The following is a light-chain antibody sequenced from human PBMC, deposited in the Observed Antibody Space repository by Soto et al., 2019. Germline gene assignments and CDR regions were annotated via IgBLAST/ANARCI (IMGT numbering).Light chain of an antibody. Sequence: DVVMTQSPLSLPVTLGQPASISCRSSQSLVYSDGYTYLHWFQQRPGQSPRRLIYKVSNRDSGVPDSFSGSGSCTDFTLKISRVEAEDVGVYYFLQGTRWPWTFGQGPKVEIK. CDR1: QSLVYSDGYTY. J-gene: IGKJ1*01. CDR3: LQGTRWPWT. CDR2: KVS. V-gene: IGKV2-30*01.